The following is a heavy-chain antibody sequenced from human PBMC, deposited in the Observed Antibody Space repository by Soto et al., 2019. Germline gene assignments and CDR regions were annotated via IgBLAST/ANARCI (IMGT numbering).Heavy chain of an antibody. J-gene: IGHJ3*02. CDR3: ARGGTYYDSSGYRRDAFDI. CDR1: GFTFSSYD. CDR2: IGTAGDT. D-gene: IGHD3-22*01. V-gene: IGHV3-13*01. Sequence: EVQLVESGGGLVQPGGSLRLSCAASGFTFSSYDMHWVRQATGKGLEWVSAIGTAGDTYYPGSVKGRFTISRENAKNSLYLQMNSLRAGDTAVYYCARGGTYYDSSGYRRDAFDIWGQGTMVTVSS.